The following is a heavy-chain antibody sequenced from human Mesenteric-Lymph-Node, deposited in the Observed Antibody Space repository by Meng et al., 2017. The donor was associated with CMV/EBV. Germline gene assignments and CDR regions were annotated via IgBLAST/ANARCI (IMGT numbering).Heavy chain of an antibody. D-gene: IGHD6-13*01. Sequence: WGGWSRKGQGKGLKWIGEIYQSGSTSYNPAHKGRVTISVDKSKNQFSLKLSSVTAADTAVYYCARRDIAAAGTTLYWYFDLWGRGTLVTVSS. V-gene: IGHV4-4*02. CDR3: ARRDIAAAGTTLYWYFDL. J-gene: IGHJ2*01. CDR1: W. CDR2: IYQSGST.